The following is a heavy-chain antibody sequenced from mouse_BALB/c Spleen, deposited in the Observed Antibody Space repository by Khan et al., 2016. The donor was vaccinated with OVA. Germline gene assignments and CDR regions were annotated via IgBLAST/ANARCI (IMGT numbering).Heavy chain of an antibody. CDR1: GYTFTSYW. CDR3: ARIKKIVATYFDY. J-gene: IGHJ2*01. D-gene: IGHD1-1*01. CDR2: TNPTNGRT. V-gene: IGHV1S81*02. Sequence: QVQLQQPGAELVKAGASVKMSCKASGYTFTSYWMPWVHQRLGQGLEWFAETNPTNGRTYYNEKFKSQATLTVDKSSSTAYMLLSGPTCEDSAVKYCARIKKIVATYFDYWGQGTPLTVSS.